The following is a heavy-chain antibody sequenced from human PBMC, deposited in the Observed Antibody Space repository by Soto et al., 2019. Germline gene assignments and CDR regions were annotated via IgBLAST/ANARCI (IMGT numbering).Heavy chain of an antibody. CDR3: AKVPPVNYYGSGSSY. J-gene: IGHJ4*02. CDR2: ISGSGGST. D-gene: IGHD3-10*01. Sequence: EVQLLESGGGLVQPGGSLRLSCAASGFTFSSYAMSWVRQAPGKGLEWVSAISGSGGSTYYADSVKGRFTISRDDSKNTLYLQMNSLRAEDTAIYYCAKVPPVNYYGSGSSYWGQGTLVTVSS. V-gene: IGHV3-23*01. CDR1: GFTFSSYA.